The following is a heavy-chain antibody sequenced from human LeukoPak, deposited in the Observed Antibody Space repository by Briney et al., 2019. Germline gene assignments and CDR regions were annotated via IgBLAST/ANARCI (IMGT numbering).Heavy chain of an antibody. CDR2: IYTSGST. J-gene: IGHJ6*03. V-gene: IGHV4-61*02. Sequence: SETLSLTCTVSGGSISSGSYYWSWIRQPAGKGLEWIGRIYTSGSTNYNPSLKSRVTISVDTSKNQLSLKLSSVTAADTAVYYCASRIAAGGYYYYYMDVWGKGTTVTVSS. D-gene: IGHD6-6*01. CDR3: ASRIAAGGYYYYYMDV. CDR1: GGSISSGSYY.